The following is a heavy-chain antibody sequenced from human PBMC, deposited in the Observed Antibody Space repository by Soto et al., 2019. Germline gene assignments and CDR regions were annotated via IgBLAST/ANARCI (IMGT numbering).Heavy chain of an antibody. V-gene: IGHV3-23*01. Sequence: GGSLRLSCAASGFTFSSYAMSWVRQAPGKGLEWVSAISGSGGSTYYADSVKGRFTISRDNSKNTLYLQMNSLRAEDTAVYYCAKDTVDSRLLWFGELLYYFDYWGQGTLVTVSS. CDR1: GFTFSSYA. CDR3: AKDTVDSRLLWFGELLYYFDY. D-gene: IGHD3-10*01. CDR2: ISGSGGST. J-gene: IGHJ4*02.